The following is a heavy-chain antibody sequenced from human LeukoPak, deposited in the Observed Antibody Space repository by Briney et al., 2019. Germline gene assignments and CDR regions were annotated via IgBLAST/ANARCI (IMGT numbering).Heavy chain of an antibody. D-gene: IGHD3-9*01. J-gene: IGHJ6*02. V-gene: IGHV3-21*01. CDR2: ISSSSTYI. CDR1: GFTFSSYW. Sequence: GGSLRLSCAASGFTFSSYWMHWVRQAPGKGLEWVSSISSSSTYIYYVDSVKGRFTISRDNTKNSLYLQMNSLRAEDTAVYYCASRYEVLTGMLADYYYAMDVWGQGTTVTVSS. CDR3: ASRYEVLTGMLADYYYAMDV.